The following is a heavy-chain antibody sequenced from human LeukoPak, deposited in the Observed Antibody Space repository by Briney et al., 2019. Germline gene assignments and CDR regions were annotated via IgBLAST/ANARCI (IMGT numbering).Heavy chain of an antibody. CDR2: ISRNGGST. V-gene: IGHV3-64*01. J-gene: IGHJ6*02. D-gene: IGHD5-12*01. CDR3: ARGGRGHDFSPNYYYGLDV. Sequence: GGSLRLSCAASGFTFDSYGMHWVRQAPGKGLEYVSAISRNGGSTFYANSVKVRFTISRDNSKNTLYLQMGSLRAEDTAVYYCARGGRGHDFSPNYYYGLDVWGQGTTATVSS. CDR1: GFTFDSYG.